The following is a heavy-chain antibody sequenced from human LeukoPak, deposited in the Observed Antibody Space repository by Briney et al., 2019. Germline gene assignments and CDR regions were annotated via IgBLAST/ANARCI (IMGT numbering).Heavy chain of an antibody. D-gene: IGHD3-16*01. CDR2: MNPNSGNT. CDR1: EYTFTSYD. Sequence: GASVKVSCKASEYTFTSYDINWVRQATGQGLEWMGWMNPNSGNTGYAQKFQGRVTMTRNTSISTAYMELSSLRSEDTAVYYCARGLRGFPAPYYYYYGMDVWGQGTTVTVSS. V-gene: IGHV1-8*01. CDR3: ARGLRGFPAPYYYYYGMDV. J-gene: IGHJ6*02.